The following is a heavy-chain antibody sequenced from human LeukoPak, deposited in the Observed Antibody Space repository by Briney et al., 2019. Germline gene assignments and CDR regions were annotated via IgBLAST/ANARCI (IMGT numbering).Heavy chain of an antibody. CDR2: INHSGST. V-gene: IGHV4-34*01. CDR1: GGSFSGYY. Sequence: PSETLSLTCAVYGGSFSGYYWSWLRQPPGKGLEWIGEINHSGSTNYNPSLKSRVTISVDTSKNQFSLKLSSVTAADTAVYYCAREKGQYYYDSSGPEGAFDIWGQGTMVTVSS. D-gene: IGHD3-22*01. J-gene: IGHJ3*02. CDR3: AREKGQYYYDSSGPEGAFDI.